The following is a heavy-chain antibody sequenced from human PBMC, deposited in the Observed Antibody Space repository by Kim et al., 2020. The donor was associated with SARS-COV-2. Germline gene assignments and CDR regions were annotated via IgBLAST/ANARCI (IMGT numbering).Heavy chain of an antibody. CDR1: GFTVSNSY. CDR3: AKWENGFY. CDR2: LYPGGGT. D-gene: IGHD1-26*01. J-gene: IGHJ4*02. Sequence: GGSLRLSCAASGFTVSNSYMNWVRQAPGKGLEWVSILYPGGGTSYADSVKGRFTVSSDKSKNTLSLQMDSPRVEDTAVYYCAKWENGFYWGQGTLVSVSS. V-gene: IGHV3-53*01.